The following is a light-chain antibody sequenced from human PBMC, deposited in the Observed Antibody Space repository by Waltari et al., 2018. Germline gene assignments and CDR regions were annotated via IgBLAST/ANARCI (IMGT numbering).Light chain of an antibody. CDR3: QHYDNFPHT. J-gene: IGKJ2*01. CDR1: QSVSRNY. V-gene: IGKV3D-20*01. Sequence: EIVLTQSPATLSLSPGERATLSCGASQSVSRNYLAWYQQKPGLAPRLLIYDASFRATGIPDRFSGSGSGTDFTFTIIRLEPEDFAVYYCQHYDNFPHTFGQGTKLEIK. CDR2: DAS.